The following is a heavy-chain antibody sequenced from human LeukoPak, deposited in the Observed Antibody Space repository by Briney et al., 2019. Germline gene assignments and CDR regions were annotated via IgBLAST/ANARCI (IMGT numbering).Heavy chain of an antibody. CDR2: ISAYNGNT. CDR3: ARPYDSIDAFDI. J-gene: IGHJ3*02. D-gene: IGHD3-22*01. V-gene: IGHV1-18*01. CDR1: GYTLTSYG. Sequence: ASVKVSCKASGYTLTSYGISWVRQAPGQGLEWMGWISAYNGNTNYAQKLQGRVTMTTDTSTSTAYMELRSLRSDDTAVYYCARPYDSIDAFDIWGQGTMVTVSS.